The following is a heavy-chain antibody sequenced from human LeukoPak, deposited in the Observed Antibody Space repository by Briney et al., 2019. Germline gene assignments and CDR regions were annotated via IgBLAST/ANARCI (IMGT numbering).Heavy chain of an antibody. D-gene: IGHD3-22*01. CDR1: GGSFSGYY. CDR2: INHSGST. Sequence: SETLSLTCAVYGGSFSGYYWSWIRQPPGKGLEWIGEINHSGSTNYNPSLKSRVSISVDTSKNQFSLKLSSVTAADTAVYYCARTYYYDSSGYHRRGAFDIWGQGTMVTVSS. J-gene: IGHJ3*02. CDR3: ARTYYYDSSGYHRRGAFDI. V-gene: IGHV4-34*01.